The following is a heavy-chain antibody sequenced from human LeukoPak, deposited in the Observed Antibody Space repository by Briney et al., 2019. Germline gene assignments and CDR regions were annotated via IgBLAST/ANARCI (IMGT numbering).Heavy chain of an antibody. D-gene: IGHD2-2*02. Sequence: PSETLSLTCIVSGGSISSRYCSWIRQPPGKGPEWIGYNPYVGRTTNNPSLKSRVTISIDTPKNQFSLRLSSVTAADTAVYYCASSYTSGAHFYSWGQGTLVTVSS. CDR3: ASSYTSGAHFYS. J-gene: IGHJ5*01. CDR2: NPYVGRT. CDR1: GGSISSRY. V-gene: IGHV4-59*11.